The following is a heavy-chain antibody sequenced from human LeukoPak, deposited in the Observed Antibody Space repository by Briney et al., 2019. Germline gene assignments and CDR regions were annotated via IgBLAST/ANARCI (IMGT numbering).Heavy chain of an antibody. J-gene: IGHJ1*01. CDR2: ISHSGST. CDR1: GGSFSGYY. V-gene: IGHV4-34*01. Sequence: TASETLSLTCAVYGGSFSGYYWSWIRQPPGKGLEWIGEISHSGSTNYNPSLKSRVTISVDTSKNQFSLKLSSVTAADTAVYYCARAPPSGYYDSSGYYYSSGYFQHWGQGTLVTVSS. CDR3: ARAPPSGYYDSSGYYYSSGYFQH. D-gene: IGHD3-22*01.